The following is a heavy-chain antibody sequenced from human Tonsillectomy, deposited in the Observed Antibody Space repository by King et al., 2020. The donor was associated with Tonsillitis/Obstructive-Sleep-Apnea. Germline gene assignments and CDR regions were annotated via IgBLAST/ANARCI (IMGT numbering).Heavy chain of an antibody. CDR1: GGSISSYY. CDR3: ARDPCGGDCYEGYYFDY. CDR2: IYYSGST. Sequence: VQLQESGPGLVKPSETLSLTCTVSGGSISSYYWSWIRQPPGKGLEWIGYIYYSGSTNYKPSLKSRVTISVDTSKNQLSLNLSSLTAADTAVYYCARDPCGGDCYEGYYFDYWGQGTLVTVSS. D-gene: IGHD2-21*02. V-gene: IGHV4-59*01. J-gene: IGHJ4*02.